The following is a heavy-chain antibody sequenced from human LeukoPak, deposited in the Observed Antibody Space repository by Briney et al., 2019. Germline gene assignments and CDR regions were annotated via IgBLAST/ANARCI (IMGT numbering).Heavy chain of an antibody. CDR3: ARVGIVVVPAAIEYYFDY. CDR2: IYHSGST. J-gene: IGHJ4*02. V-gene: IGHV4-30-2*01. D-gene: IGHD2-2*02. Sequence: SETLSLTCTVSGGSISSGGYYWSWIRQPPGKGLEWIGYIYHSGSTYYNPSLKSRVTISVDRSKNQFSLKLSSVTAADTAVYYCARVGIVVVPAAIEYYFDYWGQGTLVTVSS. CDR1: GGSISSGGYY.